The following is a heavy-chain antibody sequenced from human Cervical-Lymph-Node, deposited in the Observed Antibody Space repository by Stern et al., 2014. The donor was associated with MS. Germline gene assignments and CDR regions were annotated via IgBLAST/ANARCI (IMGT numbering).Heavy chain of an antibody. D-gene: IGHD2-15*01. CDR2: ISAYNGTT. Sequence: QVQLVQSGAEVKKPGASVKVACKASGYTFTSYGISWVRQDPGQGLEWMGWISAYNGTTIYAQELQGRVTMTTDTSTSTAYMELRSMRSDDTAVYYCARGLLGSENAFDIWAKGQWSPSLQ. CDR3: ARGLLGSENAFDI. CDR1: GYTFTSYG. J-gene: IGHJ3*02. V-gene: IGHV1-18*01.